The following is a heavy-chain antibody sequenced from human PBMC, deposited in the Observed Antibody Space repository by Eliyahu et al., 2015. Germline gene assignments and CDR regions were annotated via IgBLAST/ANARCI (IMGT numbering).Heavy chain of an antibody. CDR3: ARGLTSFGVVMDGMDV. J-gene: IGHJ6*01. D-gene: IGHD3-3*01. V-gene: IGHV4-39*01. Sequence: RVTISVDTSKNQFSLKLSSVTAADTAVYYCARGLTSFGVVMDGMDVWGQGTTVTVSS.